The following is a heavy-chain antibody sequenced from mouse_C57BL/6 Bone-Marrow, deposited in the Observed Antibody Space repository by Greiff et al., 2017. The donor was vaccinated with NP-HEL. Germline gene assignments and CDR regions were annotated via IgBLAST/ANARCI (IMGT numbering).Heavy chain of an antibody. Sequence: EVQRVESGAELVRPGASVKLSCTASGFNIKDDYMHWVKQRPEQGLEWIGWIDPENGDTEYASKFQGKATITADTSSNTAYLQLSSLTSEDTAVYYCTPRSSWFAYWGQGTLVTVSA. CDR2: IDPENGDT. V-gene: IGHV14-4*01. CDR3: TPRSSWFAY. D-gene: IGHD1-1*01. CDR1: GFNIKDDY. J-gene: IGHJ3*01.